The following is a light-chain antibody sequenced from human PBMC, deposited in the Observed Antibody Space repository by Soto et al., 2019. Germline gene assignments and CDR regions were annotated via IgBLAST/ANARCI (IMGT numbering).Light chain of an antibody. CDR1: QSVLYSSNNKNY. V-gene: IGKV4-1*01. CDR2: WAS. J-gene: IGKJ3*01. Sequence: DIVMTQSPDSLAVSLGERATINCKSSQSVLYSSNNKNYLAWYQQKPGQPPKLLIYWASTRESGVPDRFIGSGSGTDFTLTISSLQAEDVEVYYCQQYYSTPLFTFGPGTKVDIK. CDR3: QQYYSTPLFT.